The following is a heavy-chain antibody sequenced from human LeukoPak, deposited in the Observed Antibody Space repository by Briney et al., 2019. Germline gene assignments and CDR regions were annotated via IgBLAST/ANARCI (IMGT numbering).Heavy chain of an antibody. CDR2: INHSGST. J-gene: IGHJ3*02. Sequence: SETLSLTCAVYGGSFSGYYWSWIRQPPGKGLEWIGEINHSGSTNYNPSLKSRVTISVDTSKNQFSLKLSSVTAADTAVCYCASPGTPPSYYAFDIWGQGTMVTVSS. CDR1: GGSFSGYY. V-gene: IGHV4-34*01. CDR3: ASPGTPPSYYAFDI. D-gene: IGHD1-26*01.